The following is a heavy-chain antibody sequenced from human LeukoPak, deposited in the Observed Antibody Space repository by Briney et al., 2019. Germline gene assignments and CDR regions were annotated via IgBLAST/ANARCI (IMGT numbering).Heavy chain of an antibody. CDR1: GGSISSYY. CDR3: ARDQTIFGSRGNYYYYMDV. CDR2: IYYSGST. J-gene: IGHJ6*03. D-gene: IGHD3-3*01. Sequence: SETLSLTCTVSGGSISSYYWSWIRQPPGKGLEWIGYIYYSGSTNYNPSLKSRVTISVDTSKNQFSLKLSSVTAADTAVYYCARDQTIFGSRGNYYYYMDVWGKGTTVTVSS. V-gene: IGHV4-59*01.